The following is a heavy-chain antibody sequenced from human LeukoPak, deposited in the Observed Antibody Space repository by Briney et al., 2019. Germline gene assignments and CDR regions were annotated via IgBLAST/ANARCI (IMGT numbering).Heavy chain of an antibody. J-gene: IGHJ4*02. CDR3: AKDAVAPGSSGDYFDY. Sequence: QSGGSLRLSCAASGFIFSNYAMSWVRQAPGKGLEWVSTVSGSASNTYYADSVKGRFTSSRDDSKNTLYLQMNSLRAEDTAVYYCAKDAVAPGSSGDYFDYWGLGTLVTVSS. CDR2: VSGSASNT. D-gene: IGHD3-10*01. CDR1: GFIFSNYA. V-gene: IGHV3-23*01.